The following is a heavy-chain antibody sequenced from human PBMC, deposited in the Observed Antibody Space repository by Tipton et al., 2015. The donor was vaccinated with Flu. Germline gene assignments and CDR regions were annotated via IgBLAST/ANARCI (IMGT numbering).Heavy chain of an antibody. CDR2: ISSSGSTI. D-gene: IGHD2-21*02. CDR1: GFTFSSYD. Sequence: AASGFTFSSYDMNWVRQAPGKGLEWVSYISSSGSTIYYADSVKGRFTISRDNAKNSLYLQMNSPRAEDTAVYYCATRYCGGDCYSYYYYGMDVWGQGTTVTVSS. CDR3: ATRYCGGDCYSYYYYGMDV. J-gene: IGHJ6*02. V-gene: IGHV3-48*03.